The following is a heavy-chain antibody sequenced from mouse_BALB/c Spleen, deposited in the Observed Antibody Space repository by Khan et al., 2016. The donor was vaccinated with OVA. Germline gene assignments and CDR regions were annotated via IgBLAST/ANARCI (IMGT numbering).Heavy chain of an antibody. CDR1: GYTFTNYG. CDR3: ARSASSWFFDV. CDR2: INTYTGEP. Sequence: QIQLVQSGPELKKPGETVKISCKASGYTFTNYGMNWVKQAPGKGLKWMGWINTYTGEPTYADDFKGRFAFSLETSANTAYLQINNLKNEDTATYFCARSASSWFFDVWGAGTTVTVSS. D-gene: IGHD6-1*01. V-gene: IGHV9-3-1*01. J-gene: IGHJ1*01.